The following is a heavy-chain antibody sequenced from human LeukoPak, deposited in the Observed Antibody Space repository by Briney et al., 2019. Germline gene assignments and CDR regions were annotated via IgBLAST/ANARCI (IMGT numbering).Heavy chain of an antibody. CDR3: TRVLPNSNRQLDY. Sequence: GGSLRLSCAASGFTFSSYWMHWVRQAPGKGLVWVSRINSDASSASYADSVKGRFTISRDNAKNMVYLQMKSLRVEDTAVYYCTRVLPNSNRQLDYWGQGTLVTVSS. CDR1: GFTFSSYW. CDR2: INSDASSA. J-gene: IGHJ4*02. V-gene: IGHV3-74*01. D-gene: IGHD1-1*01.